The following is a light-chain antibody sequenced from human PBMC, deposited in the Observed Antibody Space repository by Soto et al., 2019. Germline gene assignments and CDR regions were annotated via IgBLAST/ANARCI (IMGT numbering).Light chain of an antibody. CDR3: QSYDSSLSGVV. J-gene: IGLJ2*01. V-gene: IGLV1-40*01. Sequence: QSVLTQPPSVSGAPGQRVTFSCTGSSSNIGAGYDVHWYQHLPGTAPKLLMYGNSNRPSGVPDRFSVSKSGTSASLAITGLQAEDEADYYCQSYDSSLSGVVFGGGTKLTVL. CDR2: GNS. CDR1: SSNIGAGYD.